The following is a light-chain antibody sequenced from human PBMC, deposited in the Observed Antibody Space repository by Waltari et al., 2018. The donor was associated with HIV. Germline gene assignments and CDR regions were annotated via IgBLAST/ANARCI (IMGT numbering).Light chain of an antibody. V-gene: IGLV4-69*01. CDR1: SGPSVYA. CDR2: VESDGSH. Sequence: QLQLTQSPPASASLGASVKLTSTLRSGPSVYALACHQQYPGKPPLSLMKVESDGSHTKGDGVPDRFSGSSSGAERYLTISSLQSDDEADYYCQTWGNGIRVFGGGTKVTVL. CDR3: QTWGNGIRV. J-gene: IGLJ3*02.